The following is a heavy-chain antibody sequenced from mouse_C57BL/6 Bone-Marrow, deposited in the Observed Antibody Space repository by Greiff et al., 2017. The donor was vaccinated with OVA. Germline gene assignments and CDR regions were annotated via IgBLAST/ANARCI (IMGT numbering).Heavy chain of an antibody. CDR1: GFSLTSYG. CDR3: AKRTRRYYYAMDY. V-gene: IGHV2-5*01. Sequence: VQRVESGPGLVQPSQSLSITCTVSGFSLTSYGVHWVRQSPGKGLEWLGVIWRGGSTDYNAAFMSRLSITKDNSKSQVFFKMNSLQADDTAIYYCAKRTRRYYYAMDYWGQGTSVTVSS. CDR2: IWRGGST. J-gene: IGHJ4*01.